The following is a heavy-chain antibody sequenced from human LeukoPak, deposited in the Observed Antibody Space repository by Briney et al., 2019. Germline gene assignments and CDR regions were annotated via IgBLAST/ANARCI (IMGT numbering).Heavy chain of an antibody. Sequence: GGSLRLSCAASGFTFSSYWMSWVRQAPGKGLEWVANIKQDGSEKYYVDSVKGRFTISRDNAKNSLYLQMNSLRAEDTAVYYCARDGRFGEIPYYYYMDVWGKGTTVAVSS. J-gene: IGHJ6*03. V-gene: IGHV3-7*01. CDR2: IKQDGSEK. CDR3: ARDGRFGEIPYYYYMDV. CDR1: GFTFSSYW. D-gene: IGHD3-10*01.